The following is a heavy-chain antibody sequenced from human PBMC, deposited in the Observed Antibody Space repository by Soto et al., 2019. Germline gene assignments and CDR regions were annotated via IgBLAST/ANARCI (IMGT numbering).Heavy chain of an antibody. J-gene: IGHJ4*02. Sequence: GGSLRLSCVASGFTFTNYWMSWVRQPPGKGLEWVANMKPDGGEINYVDSVKGRFTISRDNAKNLMYLQMNSLSVEDTAVYYCGRDRGYSTFDYWGQGTPVTVSS. CDR2: MKPDGGEI. V-gene: IGHV3-7*03. D-gene: IGHD4-4*01. CDR3: GRDRGYSTFDY. CDR1: GFTFTNYW.